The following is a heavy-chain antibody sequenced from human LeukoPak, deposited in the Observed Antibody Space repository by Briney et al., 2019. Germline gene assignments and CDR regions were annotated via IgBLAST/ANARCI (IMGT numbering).Heavy chain of an antibody. V-gene: IGHV1-46*01. Sequence: ASVKVSCKASGYTFTSYYMHWVRQAPGQGLEWMGIINPSGGSTSYAQKFQGRVTMTRDTSTSTVYMELSSLRSDDTAVYYCARVAAAGFFDYWGQGTLVTVSS. J-gene: IGHJ4*02. CDR2: INPSGGST. D-gene: IGHD6-13*01. CDR3: ARVAAAGFFDY. CDR1: GYTFTSYY.